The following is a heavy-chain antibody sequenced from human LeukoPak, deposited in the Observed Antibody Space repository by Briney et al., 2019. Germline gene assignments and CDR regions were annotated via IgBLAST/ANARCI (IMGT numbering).Heavy chain of an antibody. CDR1: GYTFTSYG. CDR2: ISAYNGNT. CDR3: ASTLDSNYDILTGYYRERANYWYFDL. D-gene: IGHD3-9*01. J-gene: IGHJ2*01. V-gene: IGHV1-18*01. Sequence: GASVKVSCKASGYTFTSYGISWVRQAPGQGLEWMGWISAYNGNTNYAQKLQGRVTMTTDTSTSTAYMELRSLRSDDTAVYYCASTLDSNYDILTGYYRERANYWYFDLWGRGTLVTVSS.